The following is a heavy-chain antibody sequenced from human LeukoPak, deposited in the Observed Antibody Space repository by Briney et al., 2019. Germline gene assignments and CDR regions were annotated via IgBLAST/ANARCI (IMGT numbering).Heavy chain of an antibody. Sequence: SETLSLTCTVSGGSISSYYWSWIRQPAGKGLEWIGRIYTSGSTNYNPSLKSRVTMSVDTSKNQFSLKLSSVTAADTAVYYCARDPSRGSSGWYNWFDPWGQGTLVTVSS. CDR3: ARDPSRGSSGWYNWFDP. CDR1: GGSISSYY. J-gene: IGHJ5*02. V-gene: IGHV4-4*07. CDR2: IYTSGST. D-gene: IGHD6-19*01.